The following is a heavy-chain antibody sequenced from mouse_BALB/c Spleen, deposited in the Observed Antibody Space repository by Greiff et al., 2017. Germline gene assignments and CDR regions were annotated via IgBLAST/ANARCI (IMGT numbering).Heavy chain of an antibody. CDR1: GYAFTNYL. Sequence: QVHVKQSGAELVRPGTSVKVSCKASGYAFTNYLIEWVKQRPGQGLEWIGVINPGSGGTNYNEKFKGKATLTADKSSSTAYMQLSSLTSDDSAVYFCARHDGYSYYFDYWGQGTTLTVSS. J-gene: IGHJ2*01. D-gene: IGHD2-3*01. V-gene: IGHV1-54*01. CDR2: INPGSGGT. CDR3: ARHDGYSYYFDY.